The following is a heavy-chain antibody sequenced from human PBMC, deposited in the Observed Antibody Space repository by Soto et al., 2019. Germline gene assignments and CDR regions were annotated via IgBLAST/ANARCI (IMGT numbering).Heavy chain of an antibody. CDR3: AGEGSYETLSGNSHIFD. CDR1: GHPLSYRY. J-gene: IGHJ4*02. D-gene: IGHD3-9*01. Sequence: QVPLVQSGAEVKQTGSSVKISCKTSGHPLSYRYLHWFRQAPGQAFAWMGRMRPLIGDTNNAQKVHDRLTLTRDTPMTTAYMELRSLTSDDTAIYYCAGEGSYETLSGNSHIFDWGQGTLVSVSS. CDR2: MRPLIGDT. V-gene: IGHV1-45*02.